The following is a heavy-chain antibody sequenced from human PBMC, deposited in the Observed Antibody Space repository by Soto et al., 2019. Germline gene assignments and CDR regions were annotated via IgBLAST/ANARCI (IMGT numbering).Heavy chain of an antibody. Sequence: SETLSLTCTVSGGSISSGDYYWSWIRQPPGKGLEWIGYIYYSGSTYYNPSLKSRVTISVDTSKNQLSLKLSSVTAADTAVYYCARGSEYYDILTGYTTGPYFDYWGQGTLVTVSS. V-gene: IGHV4-30-4*01. CDR2: IYYSGST. D-gene: IGHD3-9*01. CDR3: ARGSEYYDILTGYTTGPYFDY. CDR1: GGSISSGDYY. J-gene: IGHJ4*02.